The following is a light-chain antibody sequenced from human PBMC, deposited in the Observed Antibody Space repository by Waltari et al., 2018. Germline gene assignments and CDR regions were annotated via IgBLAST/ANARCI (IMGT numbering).Light chain of an antibody. J-gene: IGKJ2*01. Sequence: DVVMTQSPLSLPVNPGQQATISRTSSQSLVHRDGNTYLNWFHQRPGQSPRRLFYKVSYRDSGVPDRFSGSGSGPDFTLTISRVEAGDVGIYYCMQATHWPYTFGQGTKLEI. CDR1: QSLVHRDGNTY. V-gene: IGKV2-30*02. CDR2: KVS. CDR3: MQATHWPYT.